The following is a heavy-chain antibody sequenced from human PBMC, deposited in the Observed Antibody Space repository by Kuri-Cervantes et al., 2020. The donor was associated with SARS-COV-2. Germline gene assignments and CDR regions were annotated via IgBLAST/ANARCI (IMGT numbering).Heavy chain of an antibody. V-gene: IGHV1-69*06. CDR3: VNRLHSSSWAWLEGVNYGMDV. J-gene: IGHJ6*02. CDR2: IIPIFGTA. CDR1: GGTFSSYA. Sequence: SVKASCKASGGTFSSYAISWVRQAPGQGLEWMGGIIPIFGTANYAQKFQGRVTITADKSTSTAYMELSSLRAEDTAVYYCVNRLHSSSWAWLEGVNYGMDVWGQGTMVTVSS. D-gene: IGHD6-6*01.